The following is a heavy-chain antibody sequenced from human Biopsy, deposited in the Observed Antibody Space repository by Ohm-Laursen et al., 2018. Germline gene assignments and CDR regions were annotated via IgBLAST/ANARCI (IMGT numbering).Heavy chain of an antibody. CDR1: GEFFNGYY. J-gene: IGHJ6*02. CDR3: VRGVDYYDPYHYYALDV. Sequence: SETLSLTWAVYGEFFNGYYWSWIRQTPGKGLEWIGEINHSGRTDYNPSLKSRVTISVDTSKNQFSLKVRSVTAADTAVYYCVRGVDYYDPYHYYALDVWGQGTTVTVSS. CDR2: INHSGRT. V-gene: IGHV4-34*01. D-gene: IGHD3-22*01.